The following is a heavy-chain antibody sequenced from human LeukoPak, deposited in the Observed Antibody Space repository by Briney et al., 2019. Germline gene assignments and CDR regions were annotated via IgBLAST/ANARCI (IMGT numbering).Heavy chain of an antibody. CDR2: INPKTTVT. CDR1: GYTFIAYH. J-gene: IGHJ4*02. D-gene: IGHD5-24*01. Sequence: ASVKVSCKTSGYTFIAYHMHWVRQAPGQGLEWMGWINPKTTVTNYARKFQGRVTMTRDTSISTVYMELSRVRSDHTAVYYCARDGDGYNYGSFDYWGQGTLVTVSS. CDR3: ARDGDGYNYGSFDY. V-gene: IGHV1-2*02.